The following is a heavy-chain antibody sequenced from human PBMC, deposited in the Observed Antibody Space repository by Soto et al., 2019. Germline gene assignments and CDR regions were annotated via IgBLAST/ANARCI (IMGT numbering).Heavy chain of an antibody. CDR1: GFTFSSYA. V-gene: IGHV3-30-3*01. CDR3: ARGGGGDSIGFGWWAPDY. Sequence: QVQLVESGGGVVQPGRSLRLSCAASGFTFSSYAMHWVRQAPGKGLEWVAVISYDGSNKFYADSVKGRFTFSRDNSKNTMFRKRNGVRTEDRGVYCCARGGGGDSIGFGWWAPDYWGQGTLVTVSS. J-gene: IGHJ4*02. D-gene: IGHD3-22*01. CDR2: ISYDGSNK.